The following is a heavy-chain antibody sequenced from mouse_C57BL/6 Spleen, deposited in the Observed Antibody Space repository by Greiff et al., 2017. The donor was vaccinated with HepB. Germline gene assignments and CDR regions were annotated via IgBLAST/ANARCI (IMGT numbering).Heavy chain of an antibody. Sequence: QVQLKQPGAELVRPGTSVKLSCKASGYTFTSYWMHWVKQRPGQGLEWIGVIDPSDSYTNYNQKFKGKATLTVDTSSSTAYMQLNSLTSEDSAVYCCARDYYGSSYGAYWGQGTLVTVSA. J-gene: IGHJ3*01. CDR1: GYTFTSYW. CDR2: IDPSDSYT. CDR3: ARDYYGSSYGAY. V-gene: IGHV1-59*01. D-gene: IGHD1-1*01.